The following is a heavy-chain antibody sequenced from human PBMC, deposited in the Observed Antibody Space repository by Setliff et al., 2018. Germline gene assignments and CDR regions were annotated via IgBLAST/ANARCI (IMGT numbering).Heavy chain of an antibody. Sequence: GGSLRLSCAASGFTFSNAWMSWVRQAPGKGLEWVGRIKSKTDGGTTDYAAPVEDRFTISRDDSENTLYLKLNSLKTGDTAVYYCNTDCSCARCSSWGPGTLVTVSS. CDR3: NTDCSCARCSS. J-gene: IGHJ5*02. CDR1: GFTFSNAW. V-gene: IGHV3-15*01. D-gene: IGHD2-15*01. CDR2: IKSKTDGGTT.